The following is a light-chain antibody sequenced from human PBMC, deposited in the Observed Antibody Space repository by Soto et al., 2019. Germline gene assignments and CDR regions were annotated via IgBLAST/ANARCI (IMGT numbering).Light chain of an antibody. CDR2: GAS. CDR1: QSVSSTY. J-gene: IGKJ1*01. CDR3: QQSGSSPPT. V-gene: IGKV3-20*01. Sequence: EIVLTQSPGTLSLSPGERATLSCRASQSVSSTYLAWYQQKHGQAPRLLILGASTRATGIPDRFSGSGSGTDFTLTISRLEPEDFAVYYCQQSGSSPPTFGQGTKVDIK.